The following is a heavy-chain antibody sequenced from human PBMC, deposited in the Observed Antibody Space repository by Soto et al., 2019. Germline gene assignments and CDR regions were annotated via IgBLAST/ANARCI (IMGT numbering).Heavy chain of an antibody. CDR3: AKGTAMAKKYYFDY. Sequence: GGALRLSCAASGFTFSSYAMSWVRQAPGKGLEWGSAISGSGGSTYYADSVKGRFTISRENSKNTLYLQMNSLRAEDTAVYYCAKGTAMAKKYYFDYWGQGTLVTVSS. J-gene: IGHJ4*02. CDR2: ISGSGGST. V-gene: IGHV3-23*01. D-gene: IGHD5-18*01. CDR1: GFTFSSYA.